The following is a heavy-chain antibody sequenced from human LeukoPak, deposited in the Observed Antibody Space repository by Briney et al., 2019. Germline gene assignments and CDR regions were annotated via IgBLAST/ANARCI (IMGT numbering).Heavy chain of an antibody. CDR1: GFTFDDYA. CDR2: ISWNSVAI. J-gene: IGHJ4*02. D-gene: IGHD3-3*01. CDR3: AKGPSVSGYFDY. V-gene: IGHV3-9*01. Sequence: GGSLRLSCAAPGFTFDDYAMHWVRQTPGKDLEWVSSISWNSVAIGYADSVKGRFTISRDNAKNSLYLQMNSLRAEDTAFYYCAKGPSVSGYFDYWGQGTLVTVSS.